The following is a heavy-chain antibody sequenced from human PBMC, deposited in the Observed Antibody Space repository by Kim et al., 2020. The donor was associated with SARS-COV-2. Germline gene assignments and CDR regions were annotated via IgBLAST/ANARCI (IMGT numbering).Heavy chain of an antibody. CDR1: GFPFSTYG. J-gene: IGHJ6*02. D-gene: IGHD5-18*01. V-gene: IGHV3-33*01. Sequence: GGSLRLSCAASGFPFSTYGMHWVRQTPGKGLEWVAVIWYDGSEKYYADSVKGRFTISRDNSKNTLYLEMTNLRVEDTAIYYCARKRDSLMEVWGQGTTVTVSS. CDR3: ARKRDSLMEV. CDR2: IWYDGSEK.